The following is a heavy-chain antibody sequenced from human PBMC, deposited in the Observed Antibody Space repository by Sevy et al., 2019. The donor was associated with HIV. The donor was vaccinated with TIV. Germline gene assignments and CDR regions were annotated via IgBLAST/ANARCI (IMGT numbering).Heavy chain of an antibody. D-gene: IGHD6-19*01. Sequence: SETLSLTCAVYGGSFSGYYWSWIRQPPGKGLEWIGEINHSGSTDYNPSLKSRVTISVDTSKNQFSLKLSSVTAADTAVYYCARGIAVAAIMYNWFDPWGQGTLVTVSS. CDR3: ARGIAVAAIMYNWFDP. CDR2: INHSGST. CDR1: GGSFSGYY. J-gene: IGHJ5*02. V-gene: IGHV4-34*01.